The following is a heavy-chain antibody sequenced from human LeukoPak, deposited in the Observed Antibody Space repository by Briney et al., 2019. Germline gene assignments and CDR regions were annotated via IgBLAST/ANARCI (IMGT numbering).Heavy chain of an antibody. V-gene: IGHV3-48*01. D-gene: IGHD3-16*01. J-gene: IGHJ4*02. CDR2: ISSSSSTI. Sequence: AGGSLRLSCAASRFTFSSYSMNWVRQAPGKGLGWVSYISSSSSTIYYAVSVKGRFTISRDNAKNSLYLHMNSLRAEDTAVYYCARDPLYDYVYGPYYFDYWGQGTLVTVSS. CDR1: RFTFSSYS. CDR3: ARDPLYDYVYGPYYFDY.